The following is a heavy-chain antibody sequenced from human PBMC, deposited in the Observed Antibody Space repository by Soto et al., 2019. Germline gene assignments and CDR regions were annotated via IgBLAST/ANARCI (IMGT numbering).Heavy chain of an antibody. CDR1: GFTFRIYN. V-gene: IGHV3-21*01. J-gene: IGHJ4*02. D-gene: IGHD6-6*01. CDR3: ARQYPSSSRHFDH. CDR2: ISSSSSYI. Sequence: EVELVESGGGLVKPGGSLRLSCAASGFTFRIYNMIWVRQAPGKGLEWVSFISSSSSYIYYADSVKGRFTISRDNAKNSLYLQMNSRRAEDTAVYYFARQYPSSSRHFDHWGQGSRVIVSS.